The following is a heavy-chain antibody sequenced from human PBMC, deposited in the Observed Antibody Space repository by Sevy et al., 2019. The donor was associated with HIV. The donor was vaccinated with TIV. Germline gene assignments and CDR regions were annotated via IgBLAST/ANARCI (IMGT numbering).Heavy chain of an antibody. J-gene: IGHJ1*01. CDR3: ARDPGLLSYYYDVQYFQH. Sequence: ASVKVSCKDSGYTFTHYAVNWVRQAPGQGLEWMGWINTDTGNPTYAQGFTGRFVFYLDTSVSTGYLQISSLKAEDTAVYFCARDPGLLSYYYDVQYFQHWGQGTLVTVSS. CDR2: INTDTGNP. CDR1: GYTFTHYA. V-gene: IGHV7-4-1*02. D-gene: IGHD3-22*01.